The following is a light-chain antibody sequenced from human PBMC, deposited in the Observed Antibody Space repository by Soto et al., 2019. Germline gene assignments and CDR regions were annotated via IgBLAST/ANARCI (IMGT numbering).Light chain of an antibody. CDR3: QHYNSYGT. CDR1: QTIRSR. J-gene: IGKJ1*01. CDR2: DVA. Sequence: IQMTQSPSTPSASVGDRVTITCRASQTIRSRLAWYEQKPGQAPKLLIYDVASLERGVPSRFSGSGSGTEFTLTICSLQPDDFATYYCQHYNSYGTFGQGSKVDI. V-gene: IGKV1-5*01.